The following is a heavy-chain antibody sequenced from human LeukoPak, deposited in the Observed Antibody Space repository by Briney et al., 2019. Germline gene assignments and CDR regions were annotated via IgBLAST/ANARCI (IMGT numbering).Heavy chain of an antibody. D-gene: IGHD3-10*01. CDR2: MYASGRT. V-gene: IGHV4-4*07. Sequence: PSETLSLTCTVSGGSISSYYWSWIRQPAGKGLEWIGHMYASGRTNYNPSLNSRVTMSVDTSKNQFSLSPSSVTAADTAVYYCARGAYGSRSPGCFDPWGQGALVTVSS. CDR1: GGSISSYY. CDR3: ARGAYGSRSPGCFDP. J-gene: IGHJ5*02.